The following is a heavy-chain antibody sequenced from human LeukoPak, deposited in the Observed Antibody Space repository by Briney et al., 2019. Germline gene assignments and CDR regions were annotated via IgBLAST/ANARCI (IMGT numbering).Heavy chain of an antibody. Sequence: PGGSLRLSCAASGFTFSSYSMNWVRQAPGKGLEWVSSISSSSSYIYYADSVKGRFTISRDNSKNTLYLQMNSLRAEDTAVYYCAKGGPSYYDSSGYSNWGQGTLVTVSS. CDR2: ISSSSSYI. D-gene: IGHD3-22*01. CDR1: GFTFSSYS. J-gene: IGHJ4*02. V-gene: IGHV3-21*01. CDR3: AKGGPSYYDSSGYSN.